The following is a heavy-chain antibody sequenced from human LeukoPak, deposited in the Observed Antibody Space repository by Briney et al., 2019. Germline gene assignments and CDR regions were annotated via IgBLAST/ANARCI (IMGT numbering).Heavy chain of an antibody. D-gene: IGHD6-6*01. J-gene: IGHJ4*02. CDR3: ARGTGSYILDY. CDR2: INSDGSNI. CDR1: GFTFSGYW. Sequence: GGSLRLSCAASGFTFSGYWMHWVRHAPGKGLVWVSRINSDGSNINYADSVQGRFTISRDNAKNTLYLQMNSLRAEDTAVYYCARGTGSYILDYWGQGTLVTVSS. V-gene: IGHV3-74*01.